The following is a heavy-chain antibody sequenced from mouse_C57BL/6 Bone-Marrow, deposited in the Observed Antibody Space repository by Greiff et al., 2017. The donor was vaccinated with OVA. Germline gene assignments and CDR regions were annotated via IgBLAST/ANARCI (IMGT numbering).Heavy chain of an antibody. Sequence: VQLQQSGPELVKPGASVKISCKASGYTFTDYYMNWVKQSHGKSLEWIGDINPNNGGTSYNQKFKGKATLTVDKSSSTAYMELRSLTSEDSAVYYCARGGILPYWGQGTTLTVSS. D-gene: IGHD5-5*01. CDR3: ARGGILPY. CDR2: INPNNGGT. V-gene: IGHV1-26*01. J-gene: IGHJ2*01. CDR1: GYTFTDYY.